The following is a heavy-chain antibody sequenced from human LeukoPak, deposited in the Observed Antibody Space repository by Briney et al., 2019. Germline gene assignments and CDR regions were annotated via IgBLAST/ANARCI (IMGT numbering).Heavy chain of an antibody. V-gene: IGHV4-31*03. CDR1: GGSISSGGYY. CDR3: ARLTVVVAAVDY. J-gene: IGHJ4*02. Sequence: SQTLSLTCTVSGGSISSGGYYWSWIRQHPGKGLERNGYIYYSGSTYYNPSRKSRVTISVDTSKNRFSLKLSSVTAADTAVYYCARLTVVVAAVDYWGQGTLVTVSS. D-gene: IGHD2-15*01. CDR2: IYYSGST.